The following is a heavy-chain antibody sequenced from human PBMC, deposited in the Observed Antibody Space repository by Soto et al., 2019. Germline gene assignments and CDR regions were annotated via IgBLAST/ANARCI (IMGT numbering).Heavy chain of an antibody. J-gene: IGHJ4*02. CDR3: ARGDVVEYYFDY. Sequence: QVQLQQWGAGLLKPSETLSLTCAVYGGSFSGYYWSWIRQPPGKGLEWIGEINHSGSTNYNPSLNSRVTISVDTSKHQFSLKLSSVNAGDTAVYYCARGDVVEYYFDYWGRGTRVTVYS. V-gene: IGHV4-34*01. CDR1: GGSFSGYY. D-gene: IGHD5-12*01. CDR2: INHSGST.